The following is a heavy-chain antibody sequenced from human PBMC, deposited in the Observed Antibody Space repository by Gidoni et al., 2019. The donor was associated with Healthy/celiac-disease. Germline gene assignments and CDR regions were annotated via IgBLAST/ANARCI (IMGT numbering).Heavy chain of an antibody. Sequence: QLQLQESGPGRGTAAETLAITCTGSGGSISSSSYYWGWIRQPPGKGLEWIGSIYSSGSTSYNPSLTSRVTISVDTSKNQFSLKLSSVPAADTAVYYCASQFDWLLSDWGQGTLVTVSS. V-gene: IGHV4-39*01. CDR2: IYSSGST. J-gene: IGHJ4*02. CDR3: ASQFDWLLSD. CDR1: GGSISSSSYY. D-gene: IGHD3-9*01.